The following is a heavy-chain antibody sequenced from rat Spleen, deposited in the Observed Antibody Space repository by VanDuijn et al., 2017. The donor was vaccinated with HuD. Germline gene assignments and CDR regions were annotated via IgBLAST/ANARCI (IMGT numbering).Heavy chain of an antibody. CDR2: INPGGGNT. CDR1: GFTFSNYD. V-gene: IGHV5-25*01. CDR3: ARRHYGYTDYFDY. J-gene: IGHJ2*01. Sequence: EVQLVESGGGLVQPGRSLKLSCAVSGFTFSNYDMAWVRQAPTKGLEWVASINPGGGNTYYRDSVKGRFTISRDNAKSTLSLQMDSLRSEDTATYYCARRHYGYTDYFDYWGQGVMVTVSS. D-gene: IGHD1-9*01.